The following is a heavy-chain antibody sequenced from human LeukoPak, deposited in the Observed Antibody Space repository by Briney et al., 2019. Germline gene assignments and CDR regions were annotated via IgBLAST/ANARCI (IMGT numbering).Heavy chain of an antibody. J-gene: IGHJ4*02. V-gene: IGHV4-59*01. D-gene: IGHD3-3*01. CDR3: ARKVQGDFWSEEYFDY. CDR2: IYDIGST. CDR1: GGSISSYY. Sequence: SETLSLTCTVSGGSISSYYWSWIRQPPGKGLEWIGNIYDIGSTNYNPSLKSRVTISVDTSKSQFSLRLSSVTAADTAVYYCARKVQGDFWSEEYFDYWGQGTLVTVSS.